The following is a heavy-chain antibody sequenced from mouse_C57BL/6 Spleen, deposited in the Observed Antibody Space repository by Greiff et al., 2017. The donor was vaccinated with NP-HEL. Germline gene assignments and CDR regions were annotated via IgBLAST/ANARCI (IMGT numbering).Heavy chain of an antibody. V-gene: IGHV6-3*01. J-gene: IGHJ4*01. Sequence: EVQLVESGGGLVQPGGSMKLSCVASGFTFSNYWMNWVRQSPEKGLEWVAQIRLKSDNYATHYAESVKGRFTISRDDSKSSVYLQMNNLRAEDTGIYYCTADGYYDAMDYWGQGTSVTVSS. CDR3: TADGYYDAMDY. D-gene: IGHD2-3*01. CDR2: IRLKSDNYAT. CDR1: GFTFSNYW.